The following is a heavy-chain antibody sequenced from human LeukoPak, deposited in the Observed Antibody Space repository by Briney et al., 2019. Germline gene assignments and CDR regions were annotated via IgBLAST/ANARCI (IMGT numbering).Heavy chain of an antibody. CDR1: GGSISGFY. CDR2: IYTSGIN. Sequence: SETLSLTCIVSGGSISGFYWSWIRQPAGKGLEWIGRIYTSGINNYNPSPKRRVTMSVDTSKNQFSLRLSSVTAADTAVYYCARDSISRGFDYWGQGTLVTVSS. J-gene: IGHJ4*02. D-gene: IGHD3-10*01. CDR3: ARDSISRGFDY. V-gene: IGHV4-4*07.